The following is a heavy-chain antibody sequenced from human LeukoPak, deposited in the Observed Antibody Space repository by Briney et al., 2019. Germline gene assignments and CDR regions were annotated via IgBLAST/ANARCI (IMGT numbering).Heavy chain of an antibody. J-gene: IGHJ4*02. CDR3: ARQEARFGVLLY. D-gene: IGHD3-10*01. CDR1: GGSFSGCY. V-gene: IGHV4-34*01. Sequence: PSETLSLTCAVYGGSFSGCYWSWIRQPPGKGLEWIGEINHSGSTNYNPSLKSRVTISVDTSKNQFSLKLSSVTAADTAVYYCARQEARFGVLLYWGQGTLVTVSS. CDR2: INHSGST.